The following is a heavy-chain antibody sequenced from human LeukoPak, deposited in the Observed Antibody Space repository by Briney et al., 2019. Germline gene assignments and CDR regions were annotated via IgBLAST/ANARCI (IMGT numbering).Heavy chain of an antibody. CDR1: GGSISSYY. CDR2: IYTSGST. J-gene: IGHJ4*02. CDR3: ARVGGAYNYGYFDC. D-gene: IGHD5-18*01. V-gene: IGHV4-4*07. Sequence: SDTLSLTCTVSGGSISSYYCNWIRQPAGKGLQWIGRIYTSGSTNYNPSLKSRVTMSVDTSKNQFSLKLSSVTAADTAVYYCARVGGAYNYGYFDCWGQGTLVTVSS.